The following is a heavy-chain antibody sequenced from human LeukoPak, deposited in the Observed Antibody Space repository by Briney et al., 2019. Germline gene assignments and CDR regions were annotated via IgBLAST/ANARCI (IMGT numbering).Heavy chain of an antibody. V-gene: IGHV3-7*04. CDR3: VTGTFLNDRSQYRHFDR. J-gene: IGHJ4*02. CDR2: IKQDGSEQ. D-gene: IGHD3-22*01. Sequence: GGSLRLSCGASGLTFSNYWMTWVRQAPGKGLEWVAHIKQDGSEQSLVDSVKGRFTISRDNAKNSLYLQMNSLRAEDTALYYCVTGTFLNDRSQYRHFDRWGQGTLVSVSS. CDR1: GLTFSNYW.